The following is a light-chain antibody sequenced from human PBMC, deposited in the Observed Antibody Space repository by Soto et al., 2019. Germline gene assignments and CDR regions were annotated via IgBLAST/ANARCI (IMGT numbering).Light chain of an antibody. CDR1: QDISNY. V-gene: IGKV1-16*01. Sequence: DIQVTQSPSSLSASGLDRVTITCQASQDISNYLNWYQQKPGKAPKLLIYAASSLQSGVPSRFSGNGSGTEFTLTISGLQPDDFASYYCQQYNSYSGMFGQGTKVDI. CDR2: AAS. CDR3: QQYNSYSGM. J-gene: IGKJ1*01.